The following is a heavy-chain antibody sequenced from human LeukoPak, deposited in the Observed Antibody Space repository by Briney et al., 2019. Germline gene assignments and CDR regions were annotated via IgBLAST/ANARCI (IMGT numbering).Heavy chain of an antibody. CDR2: INHSGST. J-gene: IGHJ4*02. CDR1: GGSFSGYY. V-gene: IGHV4-34*01. CDR3: ARGPWIQLWSVPFDY. Sequence: SETLSLTCAVYGGSFSGYYWSWIRQPPRKGREWSGEINHSGSTNYNPSLKSRVTISVDTSKNQFSLKLSSVTAADTAVYYCARGPWIQLWSVPFDYWGQGTLVTVSS. D-gene: IGHD5-18*01.